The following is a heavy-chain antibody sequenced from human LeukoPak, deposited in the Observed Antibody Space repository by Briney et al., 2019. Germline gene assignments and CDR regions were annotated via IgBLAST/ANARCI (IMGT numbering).Heavy chain of an antibody. D-gene: IGHD2-15*01. CDR2: IYYSGST. CDR3: RYCSGGPDPDYYYYYMDV. V-gene: IGHV4-59*12. J-gene: IGHJ6*03. CDR1: GGSISSYY. Sequence: NSSETLSLTCTVSGGSISSYYWSWIRQPPGKGLEWIGYIYYSGSTDYNPSLKSRVTISVDTSKNQFSLKLSSVTAADTAVYYCRYCSGGPDPDYYYYYMDVWGKGTTVTVSS.